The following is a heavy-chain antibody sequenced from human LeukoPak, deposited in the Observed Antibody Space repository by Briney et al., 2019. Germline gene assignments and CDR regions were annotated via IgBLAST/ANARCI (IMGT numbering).Heavy chain of an antibody. Sequence: SETLSLTCTVSGGSISSSSYYWGWIRQPPGKGLEWIGSIYYSGSTYYNPSLKSRVTISVDTSKNQFSLKLSSVTAADTAVYYCATFYSFSAYYYYYMDVWGKGTTVTVSS. D-gene: IGHD6-13*01. CDR3: ATFYSFSAYYYYYMDV. V-gene: IGHV4-39*01. CDR2: IYYSGST. J-gene: IGHJ6*03. CDR1: GGSISSSSYY.